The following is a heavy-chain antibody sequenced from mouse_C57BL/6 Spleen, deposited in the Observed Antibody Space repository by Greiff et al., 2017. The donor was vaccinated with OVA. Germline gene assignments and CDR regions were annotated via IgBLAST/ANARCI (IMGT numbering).Heavy chain of an antibody. CDR2: IWSDGST. CDR3: ARHKTGFFDY. Sequence: QVQLKESGPGLVAPSQRLSITCTVSGFSLTSYGVHWVRQPPGKGLGWLVVIWSDGSTTYNSALKSRLSISKDNSKSQVFLKMTSLQTDDTAMYYCARHKTGFFDYWGQGTTLTVSS. V-gene: IGHV2-6-1*01. D-gene: IGHD2-2*01. J-gene: IGHJ2*01. CDR1: GFSLTSYG.